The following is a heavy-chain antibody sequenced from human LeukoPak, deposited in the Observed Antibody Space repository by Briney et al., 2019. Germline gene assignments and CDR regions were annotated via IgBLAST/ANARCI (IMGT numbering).Heavy chain of an antibody. Sequence: SQTLSLTCTVSGGSISSGGYYWSWIRQPPGKGLEWIGYIYHSGSTYYNPSLKSRVTISVDTSKNQFSLKLSSVTAADTAVYYCAIGGPYYDFWSGYYGYWGQGTLVTVSS. J-gene: IGHJ4*02. D-gene: IGHD3-3*01. CDR1: GGSISSGGYY. CDR2: IYHSGST. V-gene: IGHV4-30-2*03. CDR3: AIGGPYYDFWSGYYGY.